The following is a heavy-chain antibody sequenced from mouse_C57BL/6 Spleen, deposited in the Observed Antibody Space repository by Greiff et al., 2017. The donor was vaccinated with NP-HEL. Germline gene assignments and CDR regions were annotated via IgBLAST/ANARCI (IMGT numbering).Heavy chain of an antibody. V-gene: IGHV5-16*01. CDR2: INYDGSST. J-gene: IGHJ2*01. Sequence: EVKLMESEGGLVQPGSSMKLSCTASGFTFSDYDMTWVRQGPEKGLEWVANINYDGSSTYYLDSLKSRFIISRDNAKNILYLQMSSLKSEDTATYYCARDPFDYWGQGTTLTVSS. CDR1: GFTFSDYD. CDR3: ARDPFDY.